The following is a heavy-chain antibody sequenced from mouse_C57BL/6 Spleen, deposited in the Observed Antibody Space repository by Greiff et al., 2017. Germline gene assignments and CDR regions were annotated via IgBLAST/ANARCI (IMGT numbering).Heavy chain of an antibody. V-gene: IGHV5-17*01. CDR3: ARGLYGRSPDWYFDV. CDR2: ISSGSSTI. D-gene: IGHD1-1*01. J-gene: IGHJ1*03. CDR1: GFTFSDYG. Sequence: EVKLMESGGGLVKPGGSLKLSCAASGFTFSDYGMHWVRQAPEKGLEWVAYISSGSSTIYYADTVKGRFTISRDNAKNTLFLQMTSLRSEDTAMYYCARGLYGRSPDWYFDVWGTGTTVTVAS.